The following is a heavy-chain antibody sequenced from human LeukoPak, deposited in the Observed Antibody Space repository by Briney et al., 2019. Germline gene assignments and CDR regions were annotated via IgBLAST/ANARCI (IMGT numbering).Heavy chain of an antibody. J-gene: IGHJ5*02. Sequence: PSETLSLTCAVYGGSFSGYYWSWIRQPPGKGLEWIGEINHSGSTNYNPSLKSRVTISVDTSKNQFSLKLSSVTAADTAVDYCARGYDCSSTSCYFWFDPWGQGTLVTVSS. D-gene: IGHD2-2*01. CDR2: INHSGST. CDR1: GGSFSGYY. CDR3: ARGYDCSSTSCYFWFDP. V-gene: IGHV4-34*01.